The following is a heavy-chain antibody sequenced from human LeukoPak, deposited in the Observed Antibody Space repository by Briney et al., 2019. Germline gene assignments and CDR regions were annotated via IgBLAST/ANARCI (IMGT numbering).Heavy chain of an antibody. J-gene: IGHJ4*02. CDR2: LSGSGYNT. D-gene: IGHD2-2*01. CDR3: AKDPYGTRYFDY. Sequence: VGSLRLSCAASGFTFSSHALSWVRQAPGKGLEWVSSLSGSGYNTYYADSVKGRFTISRDNSKNTVYLQMNGLRAEDTAVYYCAKDPYGTRYFDYWGQGTLVTVSS. V-gene: IGHV3-23*01. CDR1: GFTFSSHA.